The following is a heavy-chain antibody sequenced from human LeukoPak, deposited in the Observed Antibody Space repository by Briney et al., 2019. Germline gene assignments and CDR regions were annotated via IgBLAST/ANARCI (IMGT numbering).Heavy chain of an antibody. CDR3: ARNLWFGESSDAFDM. CDR1: GYSFTGHY. V-gene: IGHV1-2*02. CDR2: INPKSGGT. J-gene: IGHJ3*02. Sequence: RASVKVSCKASGYSFTGHYIHWVRQAPGQGLEWMGWINPKSGGTNYAQKFQGRVTMTRDTSISTAYMDMSSLRSDDTAVYYCARNLWFGESSDAFDMWGQGTMVTVSS. D-gene: IGHD3-10*01.